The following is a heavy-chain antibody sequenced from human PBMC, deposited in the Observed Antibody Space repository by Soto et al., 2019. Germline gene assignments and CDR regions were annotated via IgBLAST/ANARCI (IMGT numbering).Heavy chain of an antibody. CDR1: GFTFSSYG. Sequence: PGGSLRLSCAASGFTFSSYGMHWVRQAPGKGLEWVAHISYDGSNKNSVDSVKGRFTISRDNSKNTVYLQMNSLSFEDTAVYYWVREAPSPTSNWFDPWGQGTLVTVSS. CDR2: ISYDGSNK. J-gene: IGHJ5*02. CDR3: VREAPSPTSNWFDP. V-gene: IGHV3-30*03.